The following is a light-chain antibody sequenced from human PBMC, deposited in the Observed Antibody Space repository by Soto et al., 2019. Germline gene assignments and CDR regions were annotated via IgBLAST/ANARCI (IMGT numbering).Light chain of an antibody. V-gene: IGKV3D-15*01. CDR1: QHIDND. CDR2: GAS. CDR3: QQFNNWPLT. Sequence: ETVLTQSPATLSVSPGERATLSCRASQHIDNDLAWYQQKPGQAPRLLIYGASIRATDITARFSGSGSGTDFTLTINSPQSEDFADYYCQQFNNWPLTFGGGTKVENK. J-gene: IGKJ4*01.